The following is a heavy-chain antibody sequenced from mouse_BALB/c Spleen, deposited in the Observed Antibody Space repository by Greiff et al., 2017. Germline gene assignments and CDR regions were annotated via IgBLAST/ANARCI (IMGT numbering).Heavy chain of an antibody. CDR1: GYTFSSYW. J-gene: IGHJ1*01. V-gene: IGHV1-9*01. CDR3: ARDYGRRYFDV. D-gene: IGHD1-1*01. CDR2: ILPGSGST. Sequence: QVQLKQSGAELMKPGASVKISCKATGYTFSSYWIEWVKQRPGHGLEWIGEILPGSGSTNYNEKFKGKATFTADTSSNTAYMQLSSLTSEDSAVYYCARDYGRRYFDVWGAGTTVTVSS.